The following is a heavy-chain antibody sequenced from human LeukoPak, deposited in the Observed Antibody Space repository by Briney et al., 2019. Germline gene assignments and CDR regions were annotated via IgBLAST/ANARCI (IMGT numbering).Heavy chain of an antibody. Sequence: SQTLSLTCAISGDSVSSNSATWNWIRQSPSRGPEWLGRTYHRSKWYNDYAISVKSRITINPDTSRNQFSRQLNSVTAEDTAVYYCAATHSYFDYWGQGTLVTVSS. V-gene: IGHV6-1*01. J-gene: IGHJ4*02. CDR3: AATHSYFDY. CDR1: GDSVSSNSAT. D-gene: IGHD2-15*01. CDR2: TYHRSKWYN.